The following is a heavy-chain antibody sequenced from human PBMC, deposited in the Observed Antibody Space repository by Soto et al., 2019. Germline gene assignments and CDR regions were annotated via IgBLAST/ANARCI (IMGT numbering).Heavy chain of an antibody. Sequence: SVKVSCKASGGTFSSYTISWVRQAPGQGLEWMGRIIPILGIANYAQKFQGRVTITADKSTSTAYMELSSLRSEDTAVYYCARDPGQQWLETLGWFDPWGQGTLVTVS. CDR1: GGTFSSYT. D-gene: IGHD6-19*01. CDR3: ARDPGQQWLETLGWFDP. V-gene: IGHV1-69*04. J-gene: IGHJ5*02. CDR2: IIPILGIA.